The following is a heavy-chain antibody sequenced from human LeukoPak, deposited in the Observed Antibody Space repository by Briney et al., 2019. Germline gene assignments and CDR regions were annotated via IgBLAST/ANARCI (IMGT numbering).Heavy chain of an antibody. CDR3: AREDCSRGSCYSVSESRDY. D-gene: IGHD2-15*01. J-gene: IGHJ4*02. CDR2: INPNSGGT. V-gene: IGHV1-2*02. CDR1: GYTFTGYY. Sequence: ASVKVSCKASGYTFTGYYMHWVRQAPGQGLEWMGWINPNSGGTNYAQKFQGRVTMTRDTSISTAYMELSRLRSDDTAVYYCAREDCSRGSCYSVSESRDYWGQGTLVTVSS.